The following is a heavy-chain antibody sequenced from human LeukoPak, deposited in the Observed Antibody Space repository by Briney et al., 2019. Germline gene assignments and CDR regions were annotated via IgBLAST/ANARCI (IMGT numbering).Heavy chain of an antibody. CDR1: GYTFTSYD. J-gene: IGHJ6*03. D-gene: IGHD1-26*01. Sequence: ASVKVSCKASGYTFTSYDINGVRQATGQGLEWMGWMNPNSGNTGYAQKFQGRVTMTRNTSISTAYMELSSLRSEDTAVYYCARGCRSGSYLSRYYYYMDVWGKGTTVTVSS. CDR2: MNPNSGNT. V-gene: IGHV1-8*01. CDR3: ARGCRSGSYLSRYYYYMDV.